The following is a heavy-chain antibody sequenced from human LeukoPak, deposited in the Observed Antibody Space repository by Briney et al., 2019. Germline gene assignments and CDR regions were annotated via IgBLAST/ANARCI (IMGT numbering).Heavy chain of an antibody. V-gene: IGHV4-39*01. Sequence: PSETLSLTCTVSGGSISSSSYYWGWIRQPPGKGLEWIGSIYYSGSTYYNPSLKSRVTISVDTSKNQFSLKLSSVTSADTAVYYCARHDTMIVVVDYWGQGALVAVSS. CDR3: ARHDTMIVVVDY. CDR1: GGSISSSSYY. D-gene: IGHD3-22*01. J-gene: IGHJ4*02. CDR2: IYYSGST.